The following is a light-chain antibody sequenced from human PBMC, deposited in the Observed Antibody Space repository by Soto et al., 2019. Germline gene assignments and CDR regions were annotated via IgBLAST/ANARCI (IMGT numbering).Light chain of an antibody. CDR1: RSNIGRNT. V-gene: IGLV1-44*01. CDR2: TTN. J-gene: IGLJ2*01. CDR3: AAWDDSLSVVV. Sequence: QSVLTQPPSASGTPGQTVTISCSGSRSNIGRNTLNWFQQIPGTAPKLLISTTNHRPSGVRGRFSASKSGTSASLDINGLQSDDEADYYCAAWDDSLSVVVFGGGTKVTVL.